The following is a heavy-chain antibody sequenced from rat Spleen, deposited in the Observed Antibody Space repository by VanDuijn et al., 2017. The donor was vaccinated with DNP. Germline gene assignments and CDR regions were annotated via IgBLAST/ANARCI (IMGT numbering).Heavy chain of an antibody. D-gene: IGHD1-5*01. CDR3: SREGQPYYAMDA. CDR1: GFSLNSYD. V-gene: IGHV2S12*01. J-gene: IGHJ4*01. CDR2: ISRGGNT. Sequence: QVQLQESGPGLVQPSQTLSLTCSVSGFSLNSYDVGWVRQAPGKGLEWIAAISRGGNTDYNSALKSRLSISRDTSKNQVFLKMNSLQTEDTAIYFCSREGQPYYAMDAWGQGTSVTVSS.